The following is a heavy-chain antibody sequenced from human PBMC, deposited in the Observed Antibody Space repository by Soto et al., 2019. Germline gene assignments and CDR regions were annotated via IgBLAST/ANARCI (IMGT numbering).Heavy chain of an antibody. D-gene: IGHD5-12*01. CDR1: GGSISSYY. J-gene: IGHJ4*02. CDR3: ASLRSIVATTTTDY. Sequence: SETLSLTCTVSGGSISSYYWSWIRQPPGKGLEWIGYIYYSGSTNYNPSLKSRVTISVDTSKNQFSLKLGSVTAADTAVYYCASLRSIVATTTTDYWGQGTLVTVSS. V-gene: IGHV4-59*01. CDR2: IYYSGST.